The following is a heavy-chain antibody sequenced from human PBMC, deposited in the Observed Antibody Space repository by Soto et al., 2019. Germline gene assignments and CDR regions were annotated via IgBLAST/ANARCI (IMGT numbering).Heavy chain of an antibody. Sequence: QVQLVESGGGVVQPGRSLRLSCAASGFTFSNYGMHWVRRDPGKGLEWVAVISFDGGDKKSADSVKGRFTISRDNSKNTLYLQMNSLRDEDTAVYYCAKDSGRGSADYFFDYWGRGTLVTVSS. D-gene: IGHD3-10*01. V-gene: IGHV3-30*18. J-gene: IGHJ4*02. CDR3: AKDSGRGSADYFFDY. CDR1: GFTFSNYG. CDR2: ISFDGGDK.